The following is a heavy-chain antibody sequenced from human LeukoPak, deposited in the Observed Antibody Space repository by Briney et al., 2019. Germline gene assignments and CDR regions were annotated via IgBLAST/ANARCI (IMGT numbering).Heavy chain of an antibody. D-gene: IGHD6-19*01. CDR1: GYSFTRCY. V-gene: IGHV1-46*01. CDR2: INPSDDTT. J-gene: IGHJ4*02. CDR3: ARDLRHHSGIAVSPFDY. Sequence: GASVKLSCKASGYSFTRCYLHWVRQAPGQGLEWMGIINPSDDTTTHAQKSQGRVTMTSDTSTSTVYMELSSLRSEDTAVYYCARDLRHHSGIAVSPFDYWGQGTLVTVSS.